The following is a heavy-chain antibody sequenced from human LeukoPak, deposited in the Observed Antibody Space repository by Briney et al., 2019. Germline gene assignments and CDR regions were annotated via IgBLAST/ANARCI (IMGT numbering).Heavy chain of an antibody. CDR3: ARDRGYEQQRWFDL. Sequence: ASVKVSCKASGYTFSSYGISWVGQAPGQGLEWLGWITVYNGNTRYAHKYGDRVTMTADTSTSTAYLDLRSLRSGDTAVYYCARDRGYEQQRWFDLWGQGTLVTVSS. CDR2: ITVYNGNT. V-gene: IGHV1-18*01. D-gene: IGHD6-13*01. CDR1: GYTFSSYG. J-gene: IGHJ5*01.